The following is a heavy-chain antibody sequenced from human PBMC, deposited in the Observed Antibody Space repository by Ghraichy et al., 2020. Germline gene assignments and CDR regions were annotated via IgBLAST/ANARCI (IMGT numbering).Heavy chain of an antibody. Sequence: SETLSLTCTVSGGSISSGGYYWSWIRQHPGKGLEWIGYIYYSGSTYYNPSLKSRVTISVDTSKNQFSLKLSSVTAADTAVYYCATGYWVYYFDYWGQGTLVTVSS. V-gene: IGHV4-31*03. J-gene: IGHJ4*02. D-gene: IGHD3-9*01. CDR1: GGSISSGGYY. CDR2: IYYSGST. CDR3: ATGYWVYYFDY.